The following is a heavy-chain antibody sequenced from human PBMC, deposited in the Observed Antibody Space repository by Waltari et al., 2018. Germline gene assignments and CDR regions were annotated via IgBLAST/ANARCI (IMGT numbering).Heavy chain of an antibody. J-gene: IGHJ2*01. CDR2: IYYSGST. CDR1: GGSISSSSYY. CDR3: ARSLLTIFGVVRRHWYFDL. Sequence: QLQLQESGPGLVKPSETLSLTCTVSGGSISSSSYYWGWIRQPPGKGLEWIGSIYYSGSTYYNPSLKSRVTISVDTSKNQFSLKLSSVTAADTAVYYCARSLLTIFGVVRRHWYFDLWGRGTLVTVSS. V-gene: IGHV4-39*01. D-gene: IGHD3-3*01.